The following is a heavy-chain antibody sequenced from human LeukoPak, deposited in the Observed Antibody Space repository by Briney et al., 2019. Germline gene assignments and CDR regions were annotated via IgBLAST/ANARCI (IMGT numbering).Heavy chain of an antibody. CDR1: GGSISSSSYY. D-gene: IGHD4-23*01. CDR2: IYYSGST. V-gene: IGHV4-39*07. J-gene: IGHJ4*02. Sequence: PSETLSLTCTVSGGSISSSSYYWGWIRQPPGKGLEWIGSIYYSGSTYYNPSLKSRVTISVDTSKNQFSLKLSSVTAADTAVYYCARGLPPLTVVTPQTPAEYYFDYWGQGTLVTVSS. CDR3: ARGLPPLTVVTPQTPAEYYFDY.